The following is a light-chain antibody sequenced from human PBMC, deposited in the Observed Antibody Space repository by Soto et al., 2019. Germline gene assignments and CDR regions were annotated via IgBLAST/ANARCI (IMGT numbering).Light chain of an antibody. J-gene: IGKJ1*01. CDR2: GAS. Sequence: EIVMTQSPATLSVSPGERATLSCRASQSVSSNLAWYQQKPGQAPRLLIYGASTRATGIPARFSGSGSGTEFPLPISSLQSEDFAVYYRQQYNNWPPWTFGQGTKVEIK. CDR3: QQYNNWPPWT. CDR1: QSVSSN. V-gene: IGKV3-15*01.